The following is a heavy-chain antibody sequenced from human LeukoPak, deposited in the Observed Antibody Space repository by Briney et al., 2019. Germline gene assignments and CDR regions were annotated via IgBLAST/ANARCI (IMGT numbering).Heavy chain of an antibody. J-gene: IGHJ4*02. Sequence: GGSLRLSCAASGFTFSSYSMNWVRQAPGKGLEWVSPISSSSSYIYYADSVKGRFTISRDNAKNSLYLQMNSLRAEDTAVYYCASLGYSGYGFDYWGQGTLVTVSS. CDR3: ASLGYSGYGFDY. CDR1: GFTFSSYS. CDR2: ISSSSSYI. V-gene: IGHV3-21*01. D-gene: IGHD5-12*01.